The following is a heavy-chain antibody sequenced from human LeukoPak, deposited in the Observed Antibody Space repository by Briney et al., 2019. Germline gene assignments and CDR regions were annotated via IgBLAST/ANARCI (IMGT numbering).Heavy chain of an antibody. CDR2: IKQDGNEK. J-gene: IGHJ4*02. CDR1: GFTFSAYW. Sequence: GGSLRLSCAASGFTFSAYWMTWVRQAPGKGLEWVANIKQDGNEKYYVDSVKGRFAISRDNAKSSLFLQLAGLRAEDTAVYYCARGRDSGRYFDYWGQGTLVTVSS. CDR3: ARGRDSGRYFDY. D-gene: IGHD1-26*01. V-gene: IGHV3-7*01.